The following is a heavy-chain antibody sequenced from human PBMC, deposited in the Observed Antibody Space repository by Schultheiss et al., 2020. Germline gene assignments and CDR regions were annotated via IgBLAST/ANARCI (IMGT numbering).Heavy chain of an antibody. D-gene: IGHD5-18*01. V-gene: IGHV4-59*12. CDR2: IYYSGST. CDR3: ARSGLRIQLWSRRGNWFDP. CDR1: GGSISSYY. J-gene: IGHJ5*02. Sequence: SQTLSLTCTVSGGSISSYYWSWIRQPPGKGLEWIGYIYYSGSTNYNPSLKSRVIISLDTPKNQFSLKLSSVTAADTAVYYCARSGLRIQLWSRRGNWFDPGGQGTLVTVSS.